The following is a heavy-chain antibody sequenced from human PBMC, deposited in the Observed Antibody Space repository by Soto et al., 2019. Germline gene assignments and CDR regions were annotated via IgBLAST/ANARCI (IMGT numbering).Heavy chain of an antibody. Sequence: PSETLSLTCAVYGGSFSGYYLSWIRQPPGKGLEWIGEINHSGSTNYNPSLKSRVTISVDTSKNQFSLKLSSVTAADTAVYYCARSRWRINWFDPWGQGTLVTVSS. CDR3: ARSRWRINWFDP. J-gene: IGHJ5*02. V-gene: IGHV4-34*01. CDR2: INHSGST. D-gene: IGHD6-13*01. CDR1: GGSFSGYY.